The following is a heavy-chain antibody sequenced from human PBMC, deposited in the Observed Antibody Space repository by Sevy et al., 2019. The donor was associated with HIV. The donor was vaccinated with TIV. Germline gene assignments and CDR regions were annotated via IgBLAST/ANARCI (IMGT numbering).Heavy chain of an antibody. Sequence: GGSLRLSCAASVFTVSSNYMSWIRQAPGKGLEWVSVIYSGGSTYYADSVKGRFTISRDNSKNTLYLQMNSLRAEDTAVYYWARVNWSGGSCYYYYGMDVWGQGTTVTVSS. CDR1: VFTVSSNY. J-gene: IGHJ6*02. CDR3: ARVNWSGGSCYYYYGMDV. D-gene: IGHD2-15*01. CDR2: IYSGGST. V-gene: IGHV3-53*01.